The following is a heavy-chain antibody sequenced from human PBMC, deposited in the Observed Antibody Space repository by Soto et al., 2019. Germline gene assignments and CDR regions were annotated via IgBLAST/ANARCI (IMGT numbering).Heavy chain of an antibody. D-gene: IGHD5-12*01. CDR1: GFSFGGYG. CDR3: AKSSKGYTGYDLDY. CDR2: VSGSGATT. J-gene: IGHJ4*02. V-gene: IGHV3-23*01. Sequence: EVQLLESGGGLVQPGGSLRLSCAASGFSFGGYGMSWVRQAPGQGLEWVSAVSGSGATTYYSDSVRGRFTISRDNSKNTLYLPMYSLRAEDRAVYFCAKSSKGYTGYDLDYWGQGTLVGVSP.